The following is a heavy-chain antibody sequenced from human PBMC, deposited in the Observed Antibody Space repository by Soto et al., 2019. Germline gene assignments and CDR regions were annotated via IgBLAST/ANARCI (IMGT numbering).Heavy chain of an antibody. D-gene: IGHD2-8*01. CDR2: MNPNSGNT. Sequence: QVQLVQSGAEVKKPGASVKVSCKASGYTFTSYDINWVRQATGQGLEWMGWMNPNSGNTGYAQKFQGRVTMTRNTSISTAYMELSSLRSEDTAVYYCARAPRYCTNGVCSNWSDPWGQGTLVTVSS. V-gene: IGHV1-8*01. CDR3: ARAPRYCTNGVCSNWSDP. CDR1: GYTFTSYD. J-gene: IGHJ5*02.